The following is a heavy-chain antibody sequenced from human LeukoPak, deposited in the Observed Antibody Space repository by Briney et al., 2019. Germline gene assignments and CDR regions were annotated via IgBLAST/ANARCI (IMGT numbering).Heavy chain of an antibody. CDR2: IYTSGST. CDR3: ARVTGYMIEDYFDY. D-gene: IGHD3-9*01. J-gene: IGHJ4*02. CDR1: GGSISSGSYY. V-gene: IGHV4-61*02. Sequence: SQTLSLTCTVSGGSISSGSYYWSWIRQPAGKGLEWIGRIYTSGSTNYNPSLKSRVTISVDTSKNQFSLKLSSVTAADTAVYYCARVTGYMIEDYFDYWGQGICHRLL.